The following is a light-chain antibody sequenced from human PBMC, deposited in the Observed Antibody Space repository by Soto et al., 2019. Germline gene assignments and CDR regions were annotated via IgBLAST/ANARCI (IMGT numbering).Light chain of an antibody. J-gene: IGKJ4*01. CDR1: RTISSW. CDR2: AAS. V-gene: IGKV1-5*03. CDR3: QQRSNWPPLT. Sequence: DIQMTQSPSTLSASIGDRVNITCRASRTISSWLAWYQQKAGQAPKLLIYAASRLQSGVPSRFSGSGSGTDFTLSIISLQPDDFATYYCQQRSNWPPLTFGGGTKVEIK.